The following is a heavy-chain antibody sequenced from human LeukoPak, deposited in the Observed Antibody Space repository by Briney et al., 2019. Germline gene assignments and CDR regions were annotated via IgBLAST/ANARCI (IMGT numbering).Heavy chain of an antibody. CDR2: INPNSGGT. Sequence: ASVKVSCKASGYTFIDYYVHWVRQAPGQELEWMGWINPNSGGTNYAQKFQGRVTMTRDTSIRTSYMELSRLKSDDTAVYYCARSGGYSGYDFSDEFDVWGQGTMVTVSS. V-gene: IGHV1-2*02. D-gene: IGHD5-12*01. CDR1: GYTFIDYY. J-gene: IGHJ3*01. CDR3: ARSGGYSGYDFSDEFDV.